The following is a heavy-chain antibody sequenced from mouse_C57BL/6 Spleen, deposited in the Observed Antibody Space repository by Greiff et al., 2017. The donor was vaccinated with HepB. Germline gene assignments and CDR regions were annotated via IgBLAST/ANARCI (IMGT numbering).Heavy chain of an antibody. CDR1: GFTFSDAW. V-gene: IGHV6-6*01. Sequence: EVKLVESGGGLVQPGGSMKLSCAASGFTFSDAWMDWVRQSPEKGLEWVAEIRNKANNHATYYAESVKGRFTISRDDSKSSVYLQMNSLRAEDTGIYYCTRDDGNYYFDYWGQGTTLTVSS. D-gene: IGHD2-3*01. J-gene: IGHJ2*01. CDR3: TRDDGNYYFDY. CDR2: IRNKANNHAT.